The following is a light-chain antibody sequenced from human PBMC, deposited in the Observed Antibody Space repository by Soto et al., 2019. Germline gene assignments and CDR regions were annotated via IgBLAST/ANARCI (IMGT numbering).Light chain of an antibody. J-gene: IGKJ1*01. Sequence: DIQMTQSPSTLSASVGDRVTITCRASQSISIWSAWYQQKPGKAPNILIYDASTLVSGVPSRFSGSGFGEEFTLTISRLEPGGFATYFCQQYKNYFSWTFGQGTKVEIK. CDR1: QSISIW. V-gene: IGKV1-5*01. CDR2: DAS. CDR3: QQYKNYFSWT.